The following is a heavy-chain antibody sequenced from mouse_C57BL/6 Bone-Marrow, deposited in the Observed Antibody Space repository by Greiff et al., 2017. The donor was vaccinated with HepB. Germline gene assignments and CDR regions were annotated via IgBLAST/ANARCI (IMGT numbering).Heavy chain of an antibody. J-gene: IGHJ4*01. V-gene: IGHV1-82*01. D-gene: IGHD2-5*01. Sequence: VQLQQSGPELVKPGASVKISCKASGYAFSSSWMNWVKQRPGKGLEWIGRIYPGDGDTNYNGKFKGKATLTADKSSSTAYMQLSSLTSEDSAVYCCAYYYSKNAMDYWGQGTSVTVSS. CDR3: AYYYSKNAMDY. CDR1: GYAFSSSW. CDR2: IYPGDGDT.